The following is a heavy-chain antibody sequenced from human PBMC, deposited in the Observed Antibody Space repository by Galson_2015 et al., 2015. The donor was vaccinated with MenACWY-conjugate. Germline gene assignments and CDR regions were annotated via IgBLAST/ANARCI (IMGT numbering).Heavy chain of an antibody. Sequence: SVKVSCKASGYTFTNYAMHWVRQAPGQRLEWMGWINAGNGNTKYSQKFQGRVTITSDTSASTAYMELSSLRSEDTAVYCCAREIVVAPAASWGDYYYGMDVWGQGTTVTVSS. CDR3: AREIVVAPAASWGDYYYGMDV. CDR1: GYTFTNYA. CDR2: INAGNGNT. V-gene: IGHV1-3*01. J-gene: IGHJ6*02. D-gene: IGHD2-2*01.